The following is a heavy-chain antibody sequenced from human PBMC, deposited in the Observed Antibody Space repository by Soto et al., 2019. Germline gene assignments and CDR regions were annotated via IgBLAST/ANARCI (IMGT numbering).Heavy chain of an antibody. V-gene: IGHV4-34*01. Sequence: GILSHTCAEHAVTFRKVYSNWIRQSLGKGLEWIGKIKHSGSSNYNPSLRSRVSISVDMSKNQFSLRLTSVTAADTAVYYCARGGSSDWQVALDIWGQGTMVT. CDR3: ARGGSSDWQVALDI. D-gene: IGHD6-19*01. CDR2: IKHSGSS. J-gene: IGHJ3*02. CDR1: AVTFRKVY.